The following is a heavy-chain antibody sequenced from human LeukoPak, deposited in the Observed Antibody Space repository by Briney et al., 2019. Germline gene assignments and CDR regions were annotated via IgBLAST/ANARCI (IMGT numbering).Heavy chain of an antibody. J-gene: IGHJ4*02. V-gene: IGHV3-7*01. Sequence: GGSLRLSCAASGFTFSTHWMTWVRQAPGKGLEWVANTNQAGTEKYYVDSVKGRFTISRDNAKNSLSLQMNSLRAEDTAVYYCAKDQYYGSGSYHFDYWGQGTLVTVSS. D-gene: IGHD3-10*01. CDR3: AKDQYYGSGSYHFDY. CDR1: GFTFSTHW. CDR2: TNQAGTEK.